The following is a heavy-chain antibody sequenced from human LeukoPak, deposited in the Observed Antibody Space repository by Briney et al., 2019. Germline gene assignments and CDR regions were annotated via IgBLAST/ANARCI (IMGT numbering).Heavy chain of an antibody. CDR2: ISSSSSTI. J-gene: IGHJ3*02. CDR3: ASQHRTGAFDI. Sequence: GGSLRLSCAASGFTFSSYSMNWVRQAPGKGLEWVSYISSSSSTIYYADSVKGRFTISRDNAKNSLYLQMNSLRAEDTAVYYCASQHRTGAFDIWGQGTMVTVSS. V-gene: IGHV3-48*01. CDR1: GFTFSSYS.